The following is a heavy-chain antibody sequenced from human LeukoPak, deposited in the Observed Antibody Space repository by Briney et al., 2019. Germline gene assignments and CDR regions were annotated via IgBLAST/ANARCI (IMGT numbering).Heavy chain of an antibody. D-gene: IGHD6-13*01. CDR2: IDTAGDT. J-gene: IGHJ3*02. Sequence: PGGSLRLSCAASGFTFSSYDMHWVRHPTGKGLEWVSTIDTAGDTYYPGSVKGRFTISRENAKNSMYLQMNSLRAGDTAVYYCTRVAAGGKDAFDIWGQGTMVTVSS. CDR3: TRVAAGGKDAFDI. V-gene: IGHV3-13*01. CDR1: GFTFSSYD.